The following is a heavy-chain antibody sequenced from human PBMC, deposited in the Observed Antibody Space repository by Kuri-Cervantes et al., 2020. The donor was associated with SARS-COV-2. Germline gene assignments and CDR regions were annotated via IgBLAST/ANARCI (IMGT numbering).Heavy chain of an antibody. D-gene: IGHD2-2*01. CDR3: ARPYCTSSTCYDGTFDS. CDR1: GDTFSSYA. CDR2: IIPLFGTT. Sequence: SVKVSCKASGDTFSSYAVTWVRQAPGRGLEWMGRIIPLFGTTINAENFRGRVTLTADKSTNTAYMELSSLRSEDTAVYYCARPYCTSSTCYDGTFDSWGQGTPVTVSS. J-gene: IGHJ4*02. V-gene: IGHV1-69*06.